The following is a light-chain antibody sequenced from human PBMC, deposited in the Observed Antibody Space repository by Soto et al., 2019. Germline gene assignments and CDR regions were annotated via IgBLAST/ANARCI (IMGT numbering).Light chain of an antibody. CDR2: DAS. J-gene: IGKJ1*01. CDR3: KQYNSYWT. V-gene: IGKV1-5*01. Sequence: DIQMNQSPSTLSASVGDRVTITCRASQSISSWLAWYQQKPGKAPKLLIYDASSLESGVPSRFSGSGSGTEFTLTISSLQPDDFATYYCKQYNSYWTFGQGTKVEIK. CDR1: QSISSW.